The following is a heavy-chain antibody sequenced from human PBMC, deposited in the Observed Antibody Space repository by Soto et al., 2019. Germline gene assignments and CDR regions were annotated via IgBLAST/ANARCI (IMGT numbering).Heavy chain of an antibody. V-gene: IGHV3-15*01. J-gene: IGHJ6*02. D-gene: IGHD3-10*01. Sequence: GGSLRLSCAASGFTFSNAWMSWVRQAPGKGLEWVGRIKSKTDGGTTDYAAPVKGRFTISRDDSKNTLYLQMNSLKTEDTAVYYCTTDPTMVRGVMTLYYYYYGMDVWGQGTTVTVSS. CDR2: IKSKTDGGTT. CDR3: TTDPTMVRGVMTLYYYYYGMDV. CDR1: GFTFSNAW.